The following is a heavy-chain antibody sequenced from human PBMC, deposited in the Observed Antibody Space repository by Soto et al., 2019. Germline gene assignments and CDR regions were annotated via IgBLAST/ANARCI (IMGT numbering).Heavy chain of an antibody. J-gene: IGHJ4*02. CDR1: GYSFTYAW. CDR3: TSRPKEADIGVGSLDF. V-gene: IGHV3-15*07. Sequence: EVKLVESGGDLVKPGGSLRLSCAASGYSFTYAWMNWVRQAPGKGLEWVGRIKSFADGGTTEYAAHVKGRFSISREDSTLTVCLQMNSLQTADTAVYYCTSRPKEADIGVGSLDFGGRGPLVTVSA. CDR2: IKSFADGGTT. D-gene: IGHD3-9*01.